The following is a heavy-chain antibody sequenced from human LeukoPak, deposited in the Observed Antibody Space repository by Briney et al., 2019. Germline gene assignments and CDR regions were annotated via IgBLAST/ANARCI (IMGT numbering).Heavy chain of an antibody. CDR1: GYTFTGYY. CDR2: INPNSGGT. Sequence: ASVKVSCKASGYTFTGYYMHWVRQAPGQGLEWMGWINPNSGGTNYAQKFQGRVTMTRDTSISTAYMELSRLRSDDTAVYYCASQCSTSCYLYGMDVWGQGTTVTVSS. J-gene: IGHJ6*02. V-gene: IGHV1-2*02. CDR3: ASQCSTSCYLYGMDV. D-gene: IGHD2-2*01.